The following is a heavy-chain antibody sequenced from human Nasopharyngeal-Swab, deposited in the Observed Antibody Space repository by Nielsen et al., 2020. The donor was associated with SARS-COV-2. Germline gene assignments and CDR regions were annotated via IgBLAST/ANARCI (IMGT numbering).Heavy chain of an antibody. Sequence: SVKVSCKASGGTFSSYAISWVRQAPGQGLEWMGGIIPIFGTANYAQKFQGRVTITADESTSIAYMELSSLRSEDTAVYYCARVVAAAVGGYFDYWGQGTLVTVSS. V-gene: IGHV1-69*13. CDR2: IIPIFGTA. CDR3: ARVVAAAVGGYFDY. CDR1: GGTFSSYA. J-gene: IGHJ4*02. D-gene: IGHD6-13*01.